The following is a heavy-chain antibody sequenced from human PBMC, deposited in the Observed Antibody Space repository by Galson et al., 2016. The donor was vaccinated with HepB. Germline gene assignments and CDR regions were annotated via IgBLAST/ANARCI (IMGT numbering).Heavy chain of an antibody. CDR1: GGSFTNNNW. CDR3: VRVWGKYFDY. Sequence: SETLSLTCAVSGGSFTNNNWWSWVRQPPGKGLEWIGEMYHSGYTNYNPSLKRRVTMSVDKSKNQFSLRLFAVTAADTAVYHCVRVWGKYFDYWGQGALVTVSS. V-gene: IGHV4-4*02. CDR2: MYHSGYT. D-gene: IGHD7-27*01. J-gene: IGHJ4*02.